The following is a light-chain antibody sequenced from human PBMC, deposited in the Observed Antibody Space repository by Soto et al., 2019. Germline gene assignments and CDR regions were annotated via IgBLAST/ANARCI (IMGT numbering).Light chain of an antibody. Sequence: DLVMTQSPLSLPVTPGEPASISCRTSQSLLYTNGYNYVDWFVQKPGQSPQLLIYLSSNRASGVPYRFSGSGSGTDFTLKISKVEAEDVGVYYCMQPLYPPWTFGQGTKVEIK. CDR3: MQPLYPPWT. V-gene: IGKV2-28*01. CDR2: LSS. J-gene: IGKJ1*01. CDR1: QSLLYTNGYNY.